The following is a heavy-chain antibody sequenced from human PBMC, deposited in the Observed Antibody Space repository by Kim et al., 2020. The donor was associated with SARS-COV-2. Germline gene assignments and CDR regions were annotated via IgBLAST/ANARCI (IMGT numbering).Heavy chain of an antibody. CDR2: INWNGVKT. J-gene: IGHJ4*02. CDR3: ARVGAPTTVYYFDY. V-gene: IGHV3-20*04. Sequence: GGSLRLSCAASGFSFDDYGMSWVRQAPGKGLEWVSGINWNGVKTSYADSVKGRFTISRDNAKNSLYPQMNNLRAEDTALYYCARVGAPTTVYYFDYWGQGNLVTVSS. CDR1: GFSFDDYG. D-gene: IGHD4-4*01.